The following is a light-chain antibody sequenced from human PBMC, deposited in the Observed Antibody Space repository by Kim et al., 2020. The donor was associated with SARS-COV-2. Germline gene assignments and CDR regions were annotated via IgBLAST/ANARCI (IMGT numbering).Light chain of an antibody. V-gene: IGKV1-5*03. CDR1: QSISSW. CDR3: QQYNSYPWT. CDR2: KAS. Sequence: ASGGERVTITCRDSQSISSWLAWYQQKPGKAPKLLIYKASTLESGVPSRFSGSGSGTEFTLTISSLQPDDFATYYCQQYNSYPWTFGQGTKVDIK. J-gene: IGKJ1*01.